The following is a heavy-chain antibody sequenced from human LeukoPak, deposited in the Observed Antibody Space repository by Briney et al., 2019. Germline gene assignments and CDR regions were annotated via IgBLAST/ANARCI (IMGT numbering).Heavy chain of an antibody. CDR1: GGYISSYY. D-gene: IGHD3-22*01. CDR3: ARDYYDSSGYYRFSGWFDP. Sequence: SETLSLTCTVSGGYISSYYWSWIRQPAGKGLEWIGRIYTSGSTNYNPSLKSRVTMSVDTSKNQFSLKLSSVTAADTAVYYCARDYYDSSGYYRFSGWFDPWGQGTLVTVSS. CDR2: IYTSGST. V-gene: IGHV4-4*07. J-gene: IGHJ5*02.